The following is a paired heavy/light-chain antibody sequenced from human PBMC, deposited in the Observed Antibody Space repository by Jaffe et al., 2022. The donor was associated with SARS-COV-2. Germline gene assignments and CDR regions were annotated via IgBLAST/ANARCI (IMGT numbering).Heavy chain of an antibody. J-gene: IGHJ4*02. Sequence: EVQLVESGGGLVQPGGSLRLSCAASGVSLRAYAMTWVRQTPGKGLEWVSTISYSGSTYYADFAKGRFTLSRDNSKTSVILQMNRLRAGDTAVYYCGTDILRSCGGACPAYWGPGTLVAVSS. CDR2: ISYSGST. D-gene: IGHD2-21*02. CDR1: GVSLRAYA. V-gene: IGHV3-23*04. CDR3: GTDILRSCGGACPAY.
Light chain of an antibody. J-gene: IGLJ1*01. CDR1: SSNIGSNT. Sequence: QPVLSQPPSASETPGQRVTISCSGSSSNIGSNTVNWYQQIQGTAPKLLIYSNNQRPSGVPDRFSGSKSDTSASLAISGLQSDDEADYFCAAWDDSLDGFVIGTGTNVIVL. V-gene: IGLV1-44*01. CDR3: AAWDDSLDGFV. CDR2: SNN.